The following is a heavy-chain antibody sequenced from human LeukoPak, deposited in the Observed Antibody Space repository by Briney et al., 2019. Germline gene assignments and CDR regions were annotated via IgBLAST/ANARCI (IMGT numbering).Heavy chain of an antibody. V-gene: IGHV4-30-2*01. D-gene: IGHD2-2*01. Sequence: SETLSLTCTVSGGSISSGGYYWSWIRQPPGKGLEWIGYIYHSGSTYYNPSLKSRVTISVDRSKNQFSLKLSSVTAADTAVYYCARARLGKQLLDAFDIWGQGTMVTVSS. J-gene: IGHJ3*02. CDR2: IYHSGST. CDR1: GGSISSGGYY. CDR3: ARARLGKQLLDAFDI.